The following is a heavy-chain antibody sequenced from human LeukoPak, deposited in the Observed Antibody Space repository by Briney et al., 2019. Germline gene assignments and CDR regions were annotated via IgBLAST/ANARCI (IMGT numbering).Heavy chain of an antibody. CDR2: ISYDGSNK. D-gene: IGHD6-19*01. CDR1: GFTFSSYA. J-gene: IGHJ4*02. Sequence: GGSLRLSCAASGFTFSSYAMHWVRQAPGNGLGWVAVISYDGSNKYYADSVKGRFTISRDNSKNTLYLQMNSLRAEDTAVYYCASRIAVAGPGDYWGQGTLVTVSS. V-gene: IGHV3-30-3*01. CDR3: ASRIAVAGPGDY.